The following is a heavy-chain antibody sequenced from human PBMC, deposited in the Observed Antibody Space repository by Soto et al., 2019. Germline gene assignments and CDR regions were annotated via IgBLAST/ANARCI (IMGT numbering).Heavy chain of an antibody. CDR1: GVSITSNY. Sequence: SETLSLTCNVSGVSITSNYWNWVRQPAGKRREWIGRIFHTGATNVNSNLRSRVIMSIDTSKNQFSLKLRPVTAADTAVYYCARDSPSSGRSFDLWGQGIPVTVSS. V-gene: IGHV4-4*07. D-gene: IGHD1-26*01. CDR2: IFHTGAT. J-gene: IGHJ4*02. CDR3: ARDSPSSGRSFDL.